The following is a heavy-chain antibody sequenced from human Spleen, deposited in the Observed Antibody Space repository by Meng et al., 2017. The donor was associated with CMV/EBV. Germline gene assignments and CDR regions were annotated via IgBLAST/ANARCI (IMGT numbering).Heavy chain of an antibody. CDR2: IYSGGRT. J-gene: IGHJ4*02. V-gene: IGHV3-53*05. Sequence: GESLKISCAASGFIVSSNYMSWVRQAPGKGLKWVSVIYSGGRTYYADSVEGRFTISRDNTKNSLYLQMNSLRAEDTAVYYCTKDRGSSSWYVEYWGQGTLVTVSS. D-gene: IGHD6-13*01. CDR3: TKDRGSSSWYVEY. CDR1: GFIVSSNY.